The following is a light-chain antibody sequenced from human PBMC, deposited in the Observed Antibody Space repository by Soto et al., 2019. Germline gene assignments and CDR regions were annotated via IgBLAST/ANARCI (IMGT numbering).Light chain of an antibody. CDR1: SSNIGSNY. V-gene: IGLV1-47*01. J-gene: IGLJ2*01. Sequence: QSVLTQPPSASGTPGQTVTISCSGSSSNIGSNYVYWYQLLPGTAPKLLIYRNNQRPSGVPDRFSGSKSGTSASLAVSALRSEDEADYYCAAWDDSLSGRVLFGGGTKLTVL. CDR2: RNN. CDR3: AAWDDSLSGRVL.